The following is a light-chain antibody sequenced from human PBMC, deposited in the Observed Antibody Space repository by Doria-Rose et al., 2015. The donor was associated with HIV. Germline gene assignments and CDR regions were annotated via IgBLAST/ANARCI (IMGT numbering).Light chain of an antibody. Sequence: TQSPGTLSLSPGERATLSCRASQSFSSTYLAWYQQKPGQAPSLFCYDGSTRATGIPDRYSASGSGTDVTLTINRLEPEDFALYYCHQYGTSWTFGEGTKVEI. CDR3: HQYGTSWT. V-gene: IGKV3-20*01. J-gene: IGKJ1*01. CDR2: DGS. CDR1: QSFSSTY.